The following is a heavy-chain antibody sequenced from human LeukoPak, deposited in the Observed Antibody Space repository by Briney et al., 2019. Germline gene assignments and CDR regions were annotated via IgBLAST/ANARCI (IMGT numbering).Heavy chain of an antibody. V-gene: IGHV3-11*05. J-gene: IGHJ4*02. CDR3: ARDNDGSGSYWFDY. Sequence: HGGSLRLSCAASGFTLSDYYMSWIPQAPGKGLEWVSYISSSSSYTKYAASVTGRFTISRDNAKKSLYLQMNSLRAEDTAVWYCARDNDGSGSYWFDYWGQGTLVTVSS. D-gene: IGHD3-10*01. CDR1: GFTLSDYY. CDR2: ISSSSSYT.